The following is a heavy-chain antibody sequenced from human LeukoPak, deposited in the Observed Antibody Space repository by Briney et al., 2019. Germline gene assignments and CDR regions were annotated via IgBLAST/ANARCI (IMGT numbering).Heavy chain of an antibody. CDR3: ARGSSVGYYDSSGYLSY. CDR1: GFTFSSYE. V-gene: IGHV3-48*03. Sequence: GGSLRLSCAASGFTFSSYEMNWVRQAPGKGLEWVSYISSSGSTIYYADSVKGRFTISRDNAKNSLYLQMNSLRAEDTAVYYCARGSSVGYYDSSGYLSYWGQGTLVTVSS. CDR2: ISSSGSTI. D-gene: IGHD3-22*01. J-gene: IGHJ4*02.